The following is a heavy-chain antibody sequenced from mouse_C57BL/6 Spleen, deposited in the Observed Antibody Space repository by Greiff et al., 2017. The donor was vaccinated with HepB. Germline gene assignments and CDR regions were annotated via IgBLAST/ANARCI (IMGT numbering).Heavy chain of an antibody. Sequence: QVQLKQSGAELAKPGASVKLSCKASGYTFTSYWMHWVKQRPGQGLEWIGYINPSSGYTKYNQKFKDKATLTADKSSSTAYMQLSSLTYEDSAVYYCARGGSSYYYAMDYWGQGTSVTVSS. D-gene: IGHD1-1*01. CDR2: INPSSGYT. V-gene: IGHV1-7*01. CDR3: ARGGSSYYYAMDY. J-gene: IGHJ4*01. CDR1: GYTFTSYW.